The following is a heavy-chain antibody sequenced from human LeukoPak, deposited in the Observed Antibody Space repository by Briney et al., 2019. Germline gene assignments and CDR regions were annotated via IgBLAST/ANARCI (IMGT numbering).Heavy chain of an antibody. Sequence: SETLSLTCTVSGGSISSSSYYWGWIRQPPGKGLEWIGSIYYSGSTNYNPSLKSRVTISVDTSKNQFSLKLSSVTAADTAVYYCARQYCSSTSCYVWWFDPWGQGTLVTVSS. J-gene: IGHJ5*02. CDR3: ARQYCSSTSCYVWWFDP. V-gene: IGHV4-39*01. D-gene: IGHD2-2*01. CDR2: IYYSGST. CDR1: GGSISSSSYY.